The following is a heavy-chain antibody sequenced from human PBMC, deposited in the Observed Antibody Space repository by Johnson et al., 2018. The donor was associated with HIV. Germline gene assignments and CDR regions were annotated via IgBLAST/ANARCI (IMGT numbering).Heavy chain of an antibody. V-gene: IGHV3-66*01. CDR2: LFSGDTT. CDR3: AKDIGDGYNRWGGLDI. Sequence: VQLVESGGGLVQPGESLRLSCAASGFTFSSYWMSWVRQAPGKGLEWVSVLFSGDTTYYADSVKGRFTVSSDYSENTMYLQMNSLRAEDTAVYYCAKDIGDGYNRWGGLDIWGQGTMVTVSS. CDR1: GFTFSSYW. D-gene: IGHD5-24*01. J-gene: IGHJ3*02.